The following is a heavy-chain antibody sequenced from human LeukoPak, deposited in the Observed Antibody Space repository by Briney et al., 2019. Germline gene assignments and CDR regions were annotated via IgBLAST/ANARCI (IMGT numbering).Heavy chain of an antibody. CDR2: ISWNSGSI. CDR1: GFTFDDYA. V-gene: IGHV3-9*01. CDR3: ARETRYRGGPNWFDP. J-gene: IGHJ5*02. D-gene: IGHD1-14*01. Sequence: PGGSLRLSCAASGFTFDDYAMHWVRQAPGKGLEWVSGISWNSGSIGYADSVKGRFTISRDNSKNTLYLQMNSLRAEDTAVYYCARETRYRGGPNWFDPWGQGALVTVSS.